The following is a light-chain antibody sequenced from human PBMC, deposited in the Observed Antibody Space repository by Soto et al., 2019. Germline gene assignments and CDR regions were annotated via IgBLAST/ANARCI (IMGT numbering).Light chain of an antibody. J-gene: IGKJ2*01. CDR3: QQRSTWSYT. V-gene: IGKV3-11*01. CDR1: QSVGST. Sequence: EIVLTQSPGTLSLSPGERATLSCRASQSVGSTLAWYPQKPGQPPRLLIYDAFSRATGIPARFSGGGSGSDFTLTISSLEAGDSAVYFCQQRSTWSYTFGQGTRLESK. CDR2: DAF.